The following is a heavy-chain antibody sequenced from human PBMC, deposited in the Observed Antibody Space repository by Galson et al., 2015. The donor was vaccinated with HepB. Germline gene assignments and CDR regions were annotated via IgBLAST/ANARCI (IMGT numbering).Heavy chain of an antibody. J-gene: IGHJ4*02. CDR1: GFTFSSYA. CDR3: AREDYYGSEDY. V-gene: IGHV3-30*04. D-gene: IGHD3-10*01. CDR2: ISYDGSNK. Sequence: SLRLSCAASGFTFSSYAMHWVRQAPGKGLEWVAVISYDGSNKYYADSVKGRFTISRDNSKNTLYLQMNSLRAEDTAVYYCAREDYYGSEDYWGQGTLVTVSS.